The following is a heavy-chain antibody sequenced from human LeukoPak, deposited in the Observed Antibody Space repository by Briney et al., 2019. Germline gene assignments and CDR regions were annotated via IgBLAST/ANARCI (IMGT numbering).Heavy chain of an antibody. V-gene: IGHV3-30-3*01. D-gene: IGHD2-2*01. CDR1: GFTFRNYA. Sequence: GGSLRLSCAASGFTFRNYAMHWVRQAPGKGLEWVAVISNDGSNKYYADSVKGRFTISRDNSKNTLDLQMNSLRDEDTAVYYCAKDPEGIVVVPAAIDYWGQGTLVTVSS. J-gene: IGHJ4*02. CDR2: ISNDGSNK. CDR3: AKDPEGIVVVPAAIDY.